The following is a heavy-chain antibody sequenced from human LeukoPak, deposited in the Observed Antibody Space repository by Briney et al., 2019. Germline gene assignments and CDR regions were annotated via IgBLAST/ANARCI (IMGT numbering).Heavy chain of an antibody. V-gene: IGHV4-30-2*01. J-gene: IGHJ4*02. CDR3: ARSDSQELVFDY. D-gene: IGHD3-9*01. Sequence: SETLSLTCTVSGGPISSGGYYWSWIRQPPGKGLEWIGYIYHSGSTYYNPSLKSRVTISVDRSKNQFSLKLSSVTAADTAVYYCARSDSQELVFDYWGQGTLVTVST. CDR1: GGPISSGGYY. CDR2: IYHSGST.